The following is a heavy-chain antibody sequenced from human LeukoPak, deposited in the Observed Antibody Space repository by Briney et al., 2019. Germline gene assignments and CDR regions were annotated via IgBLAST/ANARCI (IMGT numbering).Heavy chain of an antibody. D-gene: IGHD3-10*01. V-gene: IGHV3-30*18. CDR1: GFTFSSYG. J-gene: IGHJ4*02. Sequence: AGRSLRLSCAASGFTFSSYGMHWVRQAPGKGLEWVAVISYDGSNKYYADSVKGRFTISRDNSKNTLYLQMNSLRAEDTAVYYCAKDMVRGGGFDYWGQGTLVTVSS. CDR3: AKDMVRGGGFDY. CDR2: ISYDGSNK.